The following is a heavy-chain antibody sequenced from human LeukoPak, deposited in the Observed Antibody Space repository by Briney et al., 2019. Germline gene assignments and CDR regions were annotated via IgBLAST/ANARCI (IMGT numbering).Heavy chain of an antibody. V-gene: IGHV3-23*01. CDR1: GFTFSSNA. CDR3: AKDRVSPGFNWFDP. Sequence: GGSLRLSCAASGFTFSSNALSWVRQAPGKGLGWVSAISGSGGSTYYADSVKGRFTISRDNSKNTLYLQMNSLRAEDTAVYYCAKDRVSPGFNWFDPWGQGTLVTVSS. CDR2: ISGSGGST. J-gene: IGHJ5*02. D-gene: IGHD2/OR15-2a*01.